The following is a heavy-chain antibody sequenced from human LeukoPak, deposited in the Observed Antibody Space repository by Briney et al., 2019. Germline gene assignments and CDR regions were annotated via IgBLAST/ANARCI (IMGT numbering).Heavy chain of an antibody. CDR2: INPNSGGT. J-gene: IGHJ4*02. CDR1: GYTFTGYY. V-gene: IGHV1-2*02. CDR3: ARGRLHCSSTSCYTTDIDY. Sequence: ASVKVSCKASGYTFTGYYMHWVRQAPGQGLESMGWINPNSGGTNYAQKFQGRVTMTRDTSISTAYMELSRLRSDDTAVYYCARGRLHCSSTSCYTTDIDYWGQGTLVTVSS. D-gene: IGHD2-2*02.